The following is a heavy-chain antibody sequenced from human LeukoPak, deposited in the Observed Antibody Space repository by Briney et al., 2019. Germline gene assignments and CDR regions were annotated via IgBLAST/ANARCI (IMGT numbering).Heavy chain of an antibody. CDR2: ISFSGST. V-gene: IGHV4-59*08. J-gene: IGHJ4*02. CDR3: ARHSYYYASLAYFDY. CDR1: GGSISGYY. D-gene: IGHD3-10*01. Sequence: SETLSLTCTVSGGSISGYYRNWIRLPPGKGLEWIGYISFSGSTNYDPSLKSRVTMSLDTSKSQFSLKLNSVTAADTAVYYCARHSYYYASLAYFDYWGQGTLVTVSS.